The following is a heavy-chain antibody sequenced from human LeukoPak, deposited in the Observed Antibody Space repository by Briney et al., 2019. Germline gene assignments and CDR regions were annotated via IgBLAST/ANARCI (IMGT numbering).Heavy chain of an antibody. D-gene: IGHD3-10*01. CDR3: ARGSITMVRGFDY. CDR2: ISYDGSNK. CDR1: GFTFSSYA. J-gene: IGHJ4*02. V-gene: IGHV3-30*04. Sequence: GGSLRLSCAASGFTFSSYAMHWVRQAPSKGLEWVAVISYDGSNKYYADSVKGRFTISRDNSKNTLYLQMNSLRAEDTAVYYCARGSITMVRGFDYWGQGTLVTVSS.